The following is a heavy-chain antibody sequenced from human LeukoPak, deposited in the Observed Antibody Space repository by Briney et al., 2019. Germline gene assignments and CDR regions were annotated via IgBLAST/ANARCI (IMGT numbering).Heavy chain of an antibody. J-gene: IGHJ6*02. Sequence: GGSLRLSCAASGFTFSDYYMSWIRQAPGKGLEWVSYISSSGSTIYYADSVKGRFTISRDNAKNSLYLQMNSLRAEDTAVYYCARDGQQLVRGYYYYGMDVWGQGTTVTVSS. CDR2: ISSSGSTI. CDR3: ARDGQQLVRGYYYYGMDV. V-gene: IGHV3-11*01. D-gene: IGHD6-13*01. CDR1: GFTFSDYY.